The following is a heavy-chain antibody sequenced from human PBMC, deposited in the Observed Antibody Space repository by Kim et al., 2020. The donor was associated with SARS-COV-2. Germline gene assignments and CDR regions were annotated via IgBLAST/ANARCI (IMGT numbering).Heavy chain of an antibody. CDR1: GFTFSSYA. D-gene: IGHD3-10*01. J-gene: IGHJ4*02. V-gene: IGHV3-23*01. CDR3: AKTSPITMVRGVLTPVDY. Sequence: GGSLRLSCAASGFTFSSYAMSWVRQAPGKGLEWVSAISGSGGSTYYADSVKGRFTISRDNSKNTLYLQMNSLRAEDTAVYYCAKTSPITMVRGVLTPVDYWGQGTLVTVSS. CDR2: ISGSGGST.